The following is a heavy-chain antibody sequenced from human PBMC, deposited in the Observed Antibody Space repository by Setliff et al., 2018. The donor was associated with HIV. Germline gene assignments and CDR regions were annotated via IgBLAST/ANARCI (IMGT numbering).Heavy chain of an antibody. Sequence: GASVKVSCKAFGYTFSTNAIHWVGQAPGQRLEWMGYINAGDDNTRYSEKFQGRVTITRDTSANTAYMELSSLRSEDTAVHYCARGSCSGCYLSDYWGLGTLVTVSS. CDR3: ARGSCSGCYLSDY. J-gene: IGHJ4*02. CDR2: INAGDDNT. CDR1: GYTFSTNA. V-gene: IGHV1-3*01. D-gene: IGHD6-19*01.